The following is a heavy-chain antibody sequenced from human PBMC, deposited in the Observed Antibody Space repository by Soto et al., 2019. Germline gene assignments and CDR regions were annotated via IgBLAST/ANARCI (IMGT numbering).Heavy chain of an antibody. V-gene: IGHV1-18*01. D-gene: IGHD4-17*01. J-gene: IGHJ6*02. CDR2: ISAYNGNT. CDR3: ARESATVTTTKGYYYGMDV. CDR1: GYTFTSYG. Sequence: ASVKVSCKASGYTFTSYGISWVRQAPGQGLEWMGWISAYNGNTNYAQKLQGRVTMTTDTSTSTAYMELRSLRSDDTAVYYCARESATVTTTKGYYYGMDVWGQGTTVTVSS.